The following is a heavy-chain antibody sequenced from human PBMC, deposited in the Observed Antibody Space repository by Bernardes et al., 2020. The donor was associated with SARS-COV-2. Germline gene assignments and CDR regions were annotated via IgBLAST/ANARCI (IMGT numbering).Heavy chain of an antibody. CDR3: ARDSVVYDILTGYHYGMDV. V-gene: IGHV4-61*02. J-gene: IGHJ6*02. CDR2: IYTSGST. D-gene: IGHD3-9*01. CDR1: GGSISSGSYY. Sequence: SETLSLTCTVSGGSISSGSYYWSWIRQPAGKGLEWIGRIYTSGSTNYNPSLKSRVTISVDTSKNQFSLKLSSVTAADTAVYYCARDSVVYDILTGYHYGMDVWGQGTTVTVSS.